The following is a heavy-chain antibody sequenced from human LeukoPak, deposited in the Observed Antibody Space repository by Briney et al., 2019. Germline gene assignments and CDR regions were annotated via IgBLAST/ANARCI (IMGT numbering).Heavy chain of an antibody. CDR1: GGSISSYY. CDR3: ATDISGDYYYDMDV. J-gene: IGHJ6*02. CDR2: IYYSGST. Sequence: SETLSLTCTVSGGSISSYYWSWIRQPPGKGLEWIGYIYYSGSTNYNPSLKSRVTISVDTSKNQFSLKLSSVTAADTAVYYCATDISGDYYYDMDVWGQGTTVTVSS. V-gene: IGHV4-59*01. D-gene: IGHD3-9*01.